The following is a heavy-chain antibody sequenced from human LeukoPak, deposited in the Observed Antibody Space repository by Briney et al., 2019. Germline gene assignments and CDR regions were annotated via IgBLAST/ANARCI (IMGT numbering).Heavy chain of an antibody. CDR2: ISSTSSTT. V-gene: IGHV3-48*04. J-gene: IGHJ6*03. CDR3: ARGGYYYYYTDV. Sequence: GGSLRLSCAASGFTFSSYSMNWVRQAPGKGLEWVSYISSTSSTTYYADSVKGRFTISRDNAKNSLYLQMNSLRAEDAAVYYCARGGYYYYYTDVWGKGTTVTVSS. CDR1: GFTFSSYS.